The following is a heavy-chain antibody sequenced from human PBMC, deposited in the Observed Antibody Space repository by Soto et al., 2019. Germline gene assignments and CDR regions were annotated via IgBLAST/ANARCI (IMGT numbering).Heavy chain of an antibody. Sequence: SETLSLTCTVSGDSLSSSSYYWGWIRQPPGKGLEWIGSFYYSGTTYYNPSLKSRVTISVDTSKNQLSLKLNSVTAADTAVYYCARPKHSSSSALYDYWGQGTLVTVSS. D-gene: IGHD6-6*01. J-gene: IGHJ4*02. CDR2: FYYSGTT. CDR1: GDSLSSSSYY. V-gene: IGHV4-39*01. CDR3: ARPKHSSSSALYDY.